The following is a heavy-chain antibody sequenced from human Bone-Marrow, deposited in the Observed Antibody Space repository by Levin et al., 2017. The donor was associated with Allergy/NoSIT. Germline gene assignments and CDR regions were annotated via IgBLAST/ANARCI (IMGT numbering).Heavy chain of an antibody. J-gene: IGHJ4*02. CDR3: GKDRTSGSGTGLLDC. CDR2: IATDGGDT. D-gene: IGHD6-13*01. CDR1: GFTFSNYA. V-gene: IGHV3-64D*06. Sequence: HTGGSLRLSCSASGFTFSNYAMHWVRQAPGKGLVYVSAIATDGGDTYYADSVKGRFTISRDNSRNTLYLQMSSLRAEDTAVYYCGKDRTSGSGTGLLDCWGQGALVTVSP.